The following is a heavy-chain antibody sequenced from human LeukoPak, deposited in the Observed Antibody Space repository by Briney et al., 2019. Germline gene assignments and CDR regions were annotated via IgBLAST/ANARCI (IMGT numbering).Heavy chain of an antibody. J-gene: IGHJ3*02. CDR2: FDPEDGET. CDR1: GYTLTELS. Sequence: ASVKVSCKVSGYTLTELSMHWVRQAPGKGLEWMGGFDPEDGETIYAQKFQGRVTMTEDTSTDTAYMELSSLRSEDTAVYYCATARYDSSGYSGAFDIWGQGTMVTVSS. CDR3: ATARYDSSGYSGAFDI. D-gene: IGHD3-22*01. V-gene: IGHV1-24*01.